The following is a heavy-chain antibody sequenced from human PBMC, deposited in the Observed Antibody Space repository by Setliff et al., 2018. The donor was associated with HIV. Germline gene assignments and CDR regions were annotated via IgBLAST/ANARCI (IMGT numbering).Heavy chain of an antibody. V-gene: IGHV4-4*07. Sequence: SETLSLTCTVSGGSISSYYWSWIRQPAGKGLEWIGRLHASGNTNYNPSLKSRVTMSIDTSKNQLSLRLTSVTAADTAIYYCARRARNWLQPFDHWGQGFLVTVSS. CDR3: ARRARNWLQPFDH. CDR1: GGSISSYY. J-gene: IGHJ4*02. D-gene: IGHD5-12*01. CDR2: LHASGNT.